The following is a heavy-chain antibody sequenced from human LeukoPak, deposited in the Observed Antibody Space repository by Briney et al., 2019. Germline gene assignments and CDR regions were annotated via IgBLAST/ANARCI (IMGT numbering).Heavy chain of an antibody. CDR3: AREGWFGELYWFDP. CDR1: GGSISSYY. D-gene: IGHD3-10*01. CDR2: IYYGGST. Sequence: SETLSLTCTVSGGSISSYYWSWIRQPPGKGLEWIGYIYYGGSTYYNPSLKSRVTISVDTSKNQFSLKLGSVTAADTAVYYCAREGWFGELYWFDPWGQGTLVTVSS. V-gene: IGHV4-30-4*08. J-gene: IGHJ5*02.